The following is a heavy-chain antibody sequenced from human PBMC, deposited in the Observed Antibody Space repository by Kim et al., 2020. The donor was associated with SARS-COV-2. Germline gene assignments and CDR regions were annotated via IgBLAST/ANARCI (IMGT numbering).Heavy chain of an antibody. V-gene: IGHV4-34*01. CDR3: ARDGRAVTTSQQYYYYGMDV. D-gene: IGHD4-17*01. CDR2: INHSGST. CDR1: GGSFSGYY. J-gene: IGHJ6*02. Sequence: SETLSLTCAVYGGSFSGYYWSWIRQPPGKGLEWIGEINHSGSTNYNPSLKSRVTISVDTSKNQFSLKLSSVTAADTAVYYCARDGRAVTTSQQYYYYGMDVWGQGTTVTVSS.